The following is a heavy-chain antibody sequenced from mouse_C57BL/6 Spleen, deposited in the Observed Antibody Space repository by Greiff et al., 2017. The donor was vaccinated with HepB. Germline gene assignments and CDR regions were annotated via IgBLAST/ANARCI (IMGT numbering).Heavy chain of an antibody. V-gene: IGHV5-16*01. J-gene: IGHJ4*01. CDR2: INYDGSST. CDR1: GFTFSDYY. D-gene: IGHD1-1*01. Sequence: EVMLVESEGGLVQPGSSMKLSCTASGFTFSDYYMAWVRQVPEKGLEWVANINYDGSSTYYLDSLKSRFIISRDNAKNILYLQMSSLKSEDTATYYCAREGYYYGSSSYAMDYWGQGTSVTVSS. CDR3: AREGYYYGSSSYAMDY.